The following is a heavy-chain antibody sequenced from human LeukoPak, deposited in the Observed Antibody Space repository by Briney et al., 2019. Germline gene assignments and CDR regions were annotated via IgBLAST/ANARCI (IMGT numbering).Heavy chain of an antibody. V-gene: IGHV3-30-3*01. CDR3: ARGWGSMAAYYFGY. J-gene: IGHJ4*02. D-gene: IGHD2/OR15-2a*01. Sequence: GGSLRLSCAASGFTFSSYAMHWVRQAPGKGLEWVAVISYDGSNSYYADSVKGRFTVSRDNSKNTLYLQVSSLTAEDTAVYYCARGWGSMAAYYFGYWGQGTLVTVSS. CDR1: GFTFSSYA. CDR2: ISYDGSNS.